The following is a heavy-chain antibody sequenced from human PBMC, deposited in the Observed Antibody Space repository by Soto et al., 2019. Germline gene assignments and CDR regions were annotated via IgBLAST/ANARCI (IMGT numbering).Heavy chain of an antibody. V-gene: IGHV5-51*01. J-gene: IGHJ4*02. CDR3: ARRFSSPLDY. CDR2: IYPGDSDT. CDR1: GYSFTSYW. D-gene: IGHD6-13*01. Sequence: PGESLKIACKGSGYSFTSYWIGWVRQMPGKGLEWMGIIYPGDSDTRYSPSFQGQVTISADKSIGTAYLQWSSPKASDTAMYYCARRFSSPLDYWGEVTLATASS.